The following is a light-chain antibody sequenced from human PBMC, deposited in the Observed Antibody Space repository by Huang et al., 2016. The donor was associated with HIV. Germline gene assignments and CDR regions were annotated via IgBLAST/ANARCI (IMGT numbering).Light chain of an antibody. V-gene: IGKV1-39*01. CDR2: AAS. CDR3: QQSYTTPRT. J-gene: IGKJ2*01. CDR1: QSISSY. Sequence: DIQMTQSPSSLSASVGDRVTITCRASQSISSYLNWYQQKPGKAPKLLIYAASSLQSGVPSRFSVSGSGTDFTLTISSLQPEDFATYSCQQSYTTPRTFGQGTKLEIK.